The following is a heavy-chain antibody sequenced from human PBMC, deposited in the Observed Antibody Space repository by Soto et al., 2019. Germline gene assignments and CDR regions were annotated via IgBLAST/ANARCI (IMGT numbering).Heavy chain of an antibody. V-gene: IGHV5-10-1*01. CDR3: ARDEQAGYSSSGVGFDY. D-gene: IGHD6-13*01. J-gene: IGHJ4*02. Sequence: GASLTISYRASGYTVTAYRISLVRQVPGKVLEWLGRIDPSDSYNNYSPSLRGHVTISVDKSITTVYLQLSTLKASDRGMYYCARDEQAGYSSSGVGFDYWGQGTLVTVSS. CDR1: GYTVTAYR. CDR2: IDPSDSYN.